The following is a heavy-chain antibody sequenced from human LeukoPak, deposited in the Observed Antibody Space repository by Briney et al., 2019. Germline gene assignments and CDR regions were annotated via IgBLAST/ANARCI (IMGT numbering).Heavy chain of an antibody. D-gene: IGHD3-10*01. CDR1: GGSISSSSYY. Sequence: SETLSLTCTVSGGSISSSSYYWGWIRQPPGKGLEWIGSIYYSGCTYYNPSLKSRVTISVDTSKNQFSLKLSSVTAADTAVYYCARGVGKRLFDYWGQGTLVTVSS. CDR3: ARGVGKRLFDY. CDR2: IYYSGCT. J-gene: IGHJ4*02. V-gene: IGHV4-39*07.